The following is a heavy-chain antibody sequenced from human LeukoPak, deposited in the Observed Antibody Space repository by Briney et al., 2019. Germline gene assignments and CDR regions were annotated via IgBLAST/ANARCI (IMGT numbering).Heavy chain of an antibody. J-gene: IGHJ4*02. Sequence: PSETLSLTCTVSGGSINNYYWNWIRQPPGKGLEWIGYIYYSGSTNYNPSLKSRVTISVDTSKNQFSLKLSSVTAADTAVYYCARRGSGWYYFDYWGQGTLVTVSS. CDR1: GGSINNYY. CDR2: IYYSGST. V-gene: IGHV4-59*01. CDR3: ARRGSGWYYFDY. D-gene: IGHD6-19*01.